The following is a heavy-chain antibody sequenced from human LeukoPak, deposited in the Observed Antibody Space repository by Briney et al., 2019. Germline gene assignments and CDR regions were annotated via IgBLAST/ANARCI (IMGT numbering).Heavy chain of an antibody. CDR1: GYTFTSYD. Sequence: GASVKVSCKASGYTFTSYDINWVRQATGQGLEWMGWMNPNSGNTGYAQKFQGRVTMTRNTSISTAYMELSSLRSEDTAVYYCARWGFWSGSAGYYYMDVWGKGTTVTVSS. V-gene: IGHV1-8*01. CDR2: MNPNSGNT. CDR3: ARWGFWSGSAGYYYMDV. D-gene: IGHD3-3*01. J-gene: IGHJ6*03.